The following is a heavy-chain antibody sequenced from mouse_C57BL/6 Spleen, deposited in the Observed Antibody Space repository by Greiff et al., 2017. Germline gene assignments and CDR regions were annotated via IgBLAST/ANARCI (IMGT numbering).Heavy chain of an antibody. CDR3: ARYYGGSDWYFDV. D-gene: IGHD1-1*01. V-gene: IGHV5-4*01. CDR2: ISDGGSYT. CDR1: GFTFSSYA. Sequence: EVQGVESGGGLVKPGGSLKLSCAASGFTFSSYAMPWVRQTPEKRLEWVATISDGGSYTYYPDNVKGRYTISKDNAKNNLYLQMSHLKSEDTAMYYCARYYGGSDWYFDVWGTGTTVTVSS. J-gene: IGHJ1*03.